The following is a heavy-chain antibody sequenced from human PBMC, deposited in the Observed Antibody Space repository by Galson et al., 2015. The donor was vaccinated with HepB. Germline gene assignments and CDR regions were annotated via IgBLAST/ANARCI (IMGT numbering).Heavy chain of an antibody. V-gene: IGHV4-39*01. Sequence: SETLSLTCNVSGGSINSHNNYWGWIRQPPGKGPEWIGSVHYSGDSYYNPSLKGRVTISADTPKSQISLNLTSVTAADTAVYYCARHFWFGELYKWFDPWGQGTLVTVSS. CDR2: VHYSGDS. CDR1: GGSINSHNNY. D-gene: IGHD3-10*01. J-gene: IGHJ5*02. CDR3: ARHFWFGELYKWFDP.